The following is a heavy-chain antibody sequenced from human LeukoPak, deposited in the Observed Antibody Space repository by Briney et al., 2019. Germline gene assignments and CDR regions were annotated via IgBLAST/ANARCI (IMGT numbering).Heavy chain of an antibody. CDR2: ISGDGSNK. CDR1: GFSFSSYA. CDR3: AKACGGSWYYFDS. Sequence: PGRSLRLSCAASGFSFSSYAMDWVRQAPGKGLEWVAVISGDGSNKYYAESVKGRFTISRDNSKNTLYLQMSSLRAEDTAVYYCAKACGGSWYYFDSWGQGALVTVSS. J-gene: IGHJ4*02. V-gene: IGHV3-30-3*01. D-gene: IGHD6-13*01.